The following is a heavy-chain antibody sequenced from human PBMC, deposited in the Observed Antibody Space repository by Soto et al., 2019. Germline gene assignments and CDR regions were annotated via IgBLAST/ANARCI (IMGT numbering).Heavy chain of an antibody. CDR3: ARALYQLLLYYYYGMDV. D-gene: IGHD2-2*01. V-gene: IGHV1-69*13. J-gene: IGHJ6*02. CDR2: IIPIFGTA. Sequence: SVKVSCKASGGTFSSYAISWVRQAPGQGLERMGGIIPIFGTANYAQKFQGRVTITADESTSTAYMELSSLRSEDTAVYYCARALYQLLLYYYYGMDVWGQGTTVIFAS. CDR1: GGTFSSYA.